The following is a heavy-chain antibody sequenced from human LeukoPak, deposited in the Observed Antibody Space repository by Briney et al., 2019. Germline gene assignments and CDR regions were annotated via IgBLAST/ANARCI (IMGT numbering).Heavy chain of an antibody. Sequence: ASVKVSCKVSGYTLTELSMHWVRQAPGKGLEWMGGFDPEDGETIYAQKFQGRVTMTEDTSTDTAYMELSSLRSEDTAVYYCATDPFGYCSGTSCPPLPYWGQGTLVTVSS. V-gene: IGHV1-24*01. D-gene: IGHD2-2*03. CDR2: FDPEDGET. CDR3: ATDPFGYCSGTSCPPLPY. CDR1: GYTLTELS. J-gene: IGHJ4*02.